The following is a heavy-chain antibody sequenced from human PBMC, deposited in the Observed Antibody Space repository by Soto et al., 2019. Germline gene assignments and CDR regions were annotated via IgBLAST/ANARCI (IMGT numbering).Heavy chain of an antibody. V-gene: IGHV1-69*06. CDR3: ARVRGLALFGVTYGMDV. CDR2: IIPIFGTA. D-gene: IGHD3-3*01. CDR1: GGTFSSYA. J-gene: IGHJ6*02. Sequence: QVQLVQSGAEVKKPGSSVKVSCKASGGTFSSYAISWVRQAPGQGLEWMGGIIPIFGTANYAQKFQGRVTITADKSTSTAYMEMSSLRSEDTAVYYCARVRGLALFGVTYGMDVWGQGTTVTVSS.